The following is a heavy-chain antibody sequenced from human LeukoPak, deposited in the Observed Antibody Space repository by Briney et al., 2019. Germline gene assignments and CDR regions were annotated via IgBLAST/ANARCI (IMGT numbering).Heavy chain of an antibody. CDR3: ARDGYSYGYGTINYYYYMDV. CDR1: GGSISSSSYY. J-gene: IGHJ6*03. D-gene: IGHD5-18*01. V-gene: IGHV4-39*07. CDR2: IYYSGST. Sequence: SGTLSLTCAVSGGSISSSSYYWGWIRQPPGKGLEWIGSIYYSGSTYYNPSLKSRVTISVDTSKNQFSLKLSSVTAADTAVYYCARDGYSYGYGTINYYYYMDVWGKGTTVTVSS.